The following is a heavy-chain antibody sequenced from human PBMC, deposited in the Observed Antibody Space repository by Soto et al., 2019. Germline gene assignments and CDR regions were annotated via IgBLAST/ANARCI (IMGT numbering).Heavy chain of an antibody. J-gene: IGHJ4*02. Sequence: EVQLLESGGGLVQPGESLRLSCAASGFTFMTYGMSWLRQAPGKGLEWVSGITGSGDVTYYRDSVRGRFTISRDNSKNTVYLQMNSLRAEDSAVYYCAKDSGWESENWGQGTLVTVSS. D-gene: IGHD1-26*01. CDR2: ITGSGDVT. CDR3: AKDSGWESEN. CDR1: GFTFMTYG. V-gene: IGHV3-23*01.